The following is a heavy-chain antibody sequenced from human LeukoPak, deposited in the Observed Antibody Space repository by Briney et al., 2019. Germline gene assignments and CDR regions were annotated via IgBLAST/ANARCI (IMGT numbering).Heavy chain of an antibody. CDR1: GGTFSGYA. D-gene: IGHD5-12*01. Sequence: ASVKVSCKASGGTFSGYAISWVRQAPGQGLEWMGGIIPIFGTANYAQKFQGRATITADESTSTAYMELSSLRSEDTAVYYCARSDSGYDYNWFDPWGQGTLVTVSS. J-gene: IGHJ5*02. CDR3: ARSDSGYDYNWFDP. V-gene: IGHV1-69*13. CDR2: IIPIFGTA.